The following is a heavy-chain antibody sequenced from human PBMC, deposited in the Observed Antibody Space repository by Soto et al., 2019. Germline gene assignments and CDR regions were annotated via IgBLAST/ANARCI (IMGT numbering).Heavy chain of an antibody. CDR1: GFTFSSYG. D-gene: IGHD4-17*01. V-gene: IGHV3-30*18. CDR3: AKTTGDYPLYWYFDL. Sequence: QEQLVESGGGVVQPGRSLRLTCAGSGFTFSSYGMHWVRQAPGKGLEWVAIISYDGSNKYYADSMKGRFTISRDNSKNTLYLQMNSLRAEDTAVYYCAKTTGDYPLYWYFDLWGRGTLVTVSS. J-gene: IGHJ2*01. CDR2: ISYDGSNK.